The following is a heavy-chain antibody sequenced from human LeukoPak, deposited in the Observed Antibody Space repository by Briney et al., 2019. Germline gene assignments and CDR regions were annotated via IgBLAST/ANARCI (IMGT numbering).Heavy chain of an antibody. CDR1: GFTFSSYA. CDR3: AKELTERWLIDAFDI. J-gene: IGHJ3*02. V-gene: IGHV3-23*01. D-gene: IGHD6-19*01. Sequence: GGSLRLSCAASGFTFSSYAMNWVRQAPGKGLDWVSGISHSGSISYADSVKGRVTISRDNSKNTLYLQMSSLRAEDTAIYYCAKELTERWLIDAFDIWGQGTVVTVSS. CDR2: ISHSGSI.